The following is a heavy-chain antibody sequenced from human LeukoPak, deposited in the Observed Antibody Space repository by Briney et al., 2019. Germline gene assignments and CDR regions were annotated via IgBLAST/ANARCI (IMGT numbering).Heavy chain of an antibody. D-gene: IGHD6-19*01. J-gene: IGHJ4*02. Sequence: SETLSLTCTVSGASVSATNHYWSWLRQHPGQGPEWIAYIYYDAGAYYNPSLESRVTISLDSSANQFSLGLSSVTAADTAVYYCARGTSGWPGVDYWGQGALVTVSA. V-gene: IGHV4-31*03. CDR1: GASVSATNHY. CDR3: ARGTSGWPGVDY. CDR2: IYYDAGA.